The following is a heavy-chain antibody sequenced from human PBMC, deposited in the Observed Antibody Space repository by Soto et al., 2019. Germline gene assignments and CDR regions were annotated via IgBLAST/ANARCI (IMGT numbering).Heavy chain of an antibody. CDR3: TKAPGIAVSNDI. V-gene: IGHV1-18*01. Sequence: GASVKVCCKASGYTFKNYGMSWVRQAPGQGLEWMAWISAYNGNTNYAQKLQGRVTVTTDTSTSTAYMELRSLRSDDTAVYYCTKAPGIAVSNDIWGQGTMVTVSS. CDR1: GYTFKNYG. CDR2: ISAYNGNT. D-gene: IGHD6-19*01. J-gene: IGHJ3*02.